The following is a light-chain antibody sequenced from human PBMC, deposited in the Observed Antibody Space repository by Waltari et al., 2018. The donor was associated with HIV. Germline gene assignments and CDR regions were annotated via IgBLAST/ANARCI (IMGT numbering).Light chain of an antibody. CDR1: TIASKT. CDR3: QVWDVRSDHRV. J-gene: IGLJ3*02. CDR2: DDD. V-gene: IGLV3-21*02. Sequence: SYLMTQSPSLSVAPGQTAGLTCGGDTIASKTLHSSQQKPGQAPVLVIYDDDNRPSGIPERFSGSNSGNTATLSISRVEAGDEADYYCQVWDVRSDHRVFGGGTKLTVV.